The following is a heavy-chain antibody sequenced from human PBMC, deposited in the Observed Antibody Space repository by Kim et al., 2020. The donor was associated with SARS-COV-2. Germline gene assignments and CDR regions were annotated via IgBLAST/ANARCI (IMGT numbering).Heavy chain of an antibody. CDR3: ARVPPPMVRGKVNWFDP. CDR2: INHSGST. CDR1: GGSFSGYY. Sequence: SETLSLTCAVYGGSFSGYYWSWIRQPPGKGLEWIGEINHSGSTNYNPSLKSRVTISVDTSKNQFSLKLSSVTAADTAVYYCARVPPPMVRGKVNWFDPWGQGTLVTVSS. J-gene: IGHJ5*02. D-gene: IGHD3-10*01. V-gene: IGHV4-34*01.